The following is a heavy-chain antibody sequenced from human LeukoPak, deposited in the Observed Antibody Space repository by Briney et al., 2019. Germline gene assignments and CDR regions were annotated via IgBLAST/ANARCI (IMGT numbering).Heavy chain of an antibody. CDR2: ISHDGRYK. CDR1: GFTFSTHA. D-gene: IGHD5-18*01. CDR3: AREGTAMVRYYFDY. Sequence: GRSLRLSCAASGFTFSTHAMHWVRQAPGKGLEWVAVISHDGRYKYYGNSVKGRFTISRDNSKNTLSLEMISLRGEDTALYYCAREGTAMVRYYFDYWGQGTLVTASS. V-gene: IGHV3-30*04. J-gene: IGHJ4*02.